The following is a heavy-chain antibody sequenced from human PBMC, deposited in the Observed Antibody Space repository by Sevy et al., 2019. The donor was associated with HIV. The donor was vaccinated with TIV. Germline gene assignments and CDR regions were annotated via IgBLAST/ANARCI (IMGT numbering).Heavy chain of an antibody. CDR2: ISDSGGST. Sequence: GESLKISCAASGFSFSRYAMKWVRQAPGKGLEWVSSISDSGGSTYYVDSVKGRFTISRDNSKNTLYLQMNSLRAEDTAVYYCASLPTPYGGYPYYFDYWGQGTLVTVSS. D-gene: IGHD5-12*01. CDR1: GFSFSRYA. CDR3: ASLPTPYGGYPYYFDY. V-gene: IGHV3-23*01. J-gene: IGHJ4*02.